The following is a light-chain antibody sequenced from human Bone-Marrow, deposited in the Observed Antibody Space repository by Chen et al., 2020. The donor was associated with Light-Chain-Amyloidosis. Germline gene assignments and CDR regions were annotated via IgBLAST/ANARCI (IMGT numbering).Light chain of an antibody. V-gene: IGLV2-8*01. Sequence: QSALTQPPSASGSPGQSVTISCTGTSSDVGGYNYVSWYHHHPCKVPKLMIYAIRKRPSGVPDRFSGSKSGSTASLAVSGLQAEDEADYYGSSYAGSNNLVFGRGTKLTVL. CDR3: SSYAGSNNLV. CDR1: SSDVGGYNY. CDR2: AIR. J-gene: IGLJ3*02.